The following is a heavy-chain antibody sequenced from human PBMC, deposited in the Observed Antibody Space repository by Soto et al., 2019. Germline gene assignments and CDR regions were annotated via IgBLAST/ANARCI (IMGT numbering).Heavy chain of an antibody. CDR3: ARYGDYYVYGMDG. D-gene: IGHD3-10*02. Sequence: SETLSLTCTVSGGSISSGGYYWSWIRQHPGKGLEWIGYIYYSGSTYYNPSLKSRVTISVDTSKNQFSLKMSSVTAADTAVYYCARYGDYYVYGMDGWGQGTTVTVSS. CDR2: IYYSGST. V-gene: IGHV4-31*03. CDR1: GGSISSGGYY. J-gene: IGHJ6*02.